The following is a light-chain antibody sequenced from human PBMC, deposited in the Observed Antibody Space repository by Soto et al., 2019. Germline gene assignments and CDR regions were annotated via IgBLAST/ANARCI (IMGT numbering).Light chain of an antibody. CDR1: QGIGND. J-gene: IGKJ4*01. CDR3: LQDHNYPLT. V-gene: IGKV1-6*02. CDR2: AAA. Sequence: AIPMAQSPSSLSASIGDRVTITCRASQGIGNDVGWFQQKPGKAPKLLIYAAATLQSGVPSRFSGSRSGTDFTLTISSLQPEDFATYYCLQDHNYPLTFGGGTKVEI.